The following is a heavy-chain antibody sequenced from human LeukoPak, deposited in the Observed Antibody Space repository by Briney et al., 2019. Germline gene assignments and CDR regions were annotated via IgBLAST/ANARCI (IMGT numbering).Heavy chain of an antibody. CDR1: GFTFSSYA. J-gene: IGHJ4*02. CDR3: AKGHYYGSGSLDY. CDR2: IGGRDGST. Sequence: GMSLRLSCAASGFTFSSYAMHWVRQAPGKGLEWVSAIGGRDGSTYYADSVKGRFTISRDNSKNTLYVQMNSLRAEDTAVYYCAKGHYYGSGSLDYWGQGTLVTVSS. D-gene: IGHD3-10*01. V-gene: IGHV3-23*01.